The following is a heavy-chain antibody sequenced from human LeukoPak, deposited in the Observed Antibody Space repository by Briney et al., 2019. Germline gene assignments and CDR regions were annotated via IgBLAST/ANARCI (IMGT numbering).Heavy chain of an antibody. CDR3: ARDSYYDFWSGSPNYYYYYYMDV. V-gene: IGHV1-18*01. J-gene: IGHJ6*03. CDR1: GDTFSSYA. Sequence: PRASVKVSCKASGDTFSSYAISWVRQAPGQGLEWMGWISTYNGDTSYAQKFQGRVTMTRDTSISTAYMELSRLRSDDTAVYYCARDSYYDFWSGSPNYYYYYYMDVWGKGTTVTVSS. CDR2: ISTYNGDT. D-gene: IGHD3-3*01.